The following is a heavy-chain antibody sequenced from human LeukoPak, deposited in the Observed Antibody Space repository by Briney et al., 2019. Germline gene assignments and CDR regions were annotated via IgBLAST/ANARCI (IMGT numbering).Heavy chain of an antibody. V-gene: IGHV3-53*01. CDR2: IYSDGNT. J-gene: IGHJ4*02. CDR3: ARWAWDY. CDR1: GFTVSSDY. Sequence: GGSLRLSCAASGFTVSSDYMSWVRQAPGKGLEWVSVIYSDGNTYYADSVKGRFTISRDNSKNTVYLQMNSLRAEDTAVYYCARWAWDYWGQGTLVTVSS.